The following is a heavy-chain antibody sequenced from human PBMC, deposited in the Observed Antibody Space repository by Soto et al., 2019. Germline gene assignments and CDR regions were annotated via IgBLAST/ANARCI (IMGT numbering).Heavy chain of an antibody. CDR1: GYTFTSYG. D-gene: IGHD3-10*01. Sequence: ASVKVSCKASGYTFTSYGISWVRQAPGQGLEWMGWISAYNGNTNYAQKLQGRVTMTTDTSTSTAYMELRSLRSDDTAVYYCARDGYGSGHLSFVGMDVWGQGTTVTVSS. CDR2: ISAYNGNT. V-gene: IGHV1-18*04. J-gene: IGHJ6*02. CDR3: ARDGYGSGHLSFVGMDV.